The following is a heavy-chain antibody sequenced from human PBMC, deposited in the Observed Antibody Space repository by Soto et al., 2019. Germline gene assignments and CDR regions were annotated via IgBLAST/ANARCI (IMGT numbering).Heavy chain of an antibody. Sequence: QVQLVQSGAEVEKPGASAKLSCKASGYTFTSYYMHWVRQAPRQGLDWMGMINPNDGSTRYAQMLQGRVTMTRDTSPSTLYRERTSLRSEDTAVYSCVRAVAQDFSNWGQGTLVTVSS. CDR1: GYTFTSYY. CDR3: VRAVAQDFSN. D-gene: IGHD6-19*01. CDR2: INPNDGST. V-gene: IGHV1-46*03. J-gene: IGHJ4*02.